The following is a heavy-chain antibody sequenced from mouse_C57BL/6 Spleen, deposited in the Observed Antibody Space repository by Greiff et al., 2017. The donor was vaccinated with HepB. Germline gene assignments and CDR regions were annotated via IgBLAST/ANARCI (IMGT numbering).Heavy chain of an antibody. V-gene: IGHV1-19*01. CDR1: GYTFTDYY. CDR3: ARYPHTVVAQRGAMDY. CDR2: INPYNGGT. J-gene: IGHJ4*01. D-gene: IGHD1-1*01. Sequence: EVQLQQSGPVLVKPGASVKMSCKASGYTFTDYYMNWVKQSHGKSLEWIGVINPYNGGTSYNQKFKGKATLTVDKSSSTAYMELNSLTSEDSAVYYCARYPHTVVAQRGAMDYWGQRTSVTVSS.